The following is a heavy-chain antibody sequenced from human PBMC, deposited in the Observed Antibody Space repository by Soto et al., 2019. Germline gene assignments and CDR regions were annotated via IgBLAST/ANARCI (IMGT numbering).Heavy chain of an antibody. Sequence: QVQLQQWGAGLLKPSETLSLTCAVYGGSFSGYYWSWIRQPPGQGLEWIGEINHSGSTNYNPSLKSRVTISVDTSKNQFSRELSSVTAADPAVYYCARGRILWFANCMDVWGKGTTVTVSS. V-gene: IGHV4-34*01. CDR1: GGSFSGYY. CDR3: ARGRILWFANCMDV. D-gene: IGHD3-10*01. J-gene: IGHJ6*04. CDR2: INHSGST.